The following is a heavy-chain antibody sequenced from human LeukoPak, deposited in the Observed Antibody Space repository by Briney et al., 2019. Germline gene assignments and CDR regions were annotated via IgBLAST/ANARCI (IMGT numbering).Heavy chain of an antibody. D-gene: IGHD5-18*01. V-gene: IGHV3-7*01. CDR3: ARYSYPHAFDI. J-gene: IGHJ3*02. CDR1: GFTFSSCW. CDR2: IKQDGSEK. Sequence: PGGSLRLSCAASGFTFSSCWMNWVRQAPGKGLEWVANIKQDGSEKYYVDSVKGRFTISRDNAKNSLYLQMNSLRAEDTAVYYCARYSYPHAFDIWGQGTMVTVSS.